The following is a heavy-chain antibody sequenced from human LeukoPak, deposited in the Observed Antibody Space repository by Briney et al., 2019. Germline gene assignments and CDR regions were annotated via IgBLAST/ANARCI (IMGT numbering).Heavy chain of an antibody. CDR2: IYYSGST. Sequence: PSETLSLTCTVSGGSTSSYYWSWIRQPPGKGLEWIGYIYYSGSTNYNPSLKSRVTISVDTSKNQFSLKLNSVTAADTAVYYCARDVPPGAWGQGTLVTVSS. CDR1: GGSTSSYY. CDR3: ARDVPPGA. V-gene: IGHV4-59*01. J-gene: IGHJ5*02. D-gene: IGHD7-27*01.